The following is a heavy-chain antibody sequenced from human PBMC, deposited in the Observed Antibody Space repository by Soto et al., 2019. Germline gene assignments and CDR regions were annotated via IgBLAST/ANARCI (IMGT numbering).Heavy chain of an antibody. V-gene: IGHV4-39*01. CDR1: GGSIRESGLY. Sequence: QMQLQESGPGLVKTSETLSLTCTVSGGSIRESGLYWGWIRQSPGKGVEWIGSIFFSGRTHYNPSLKSRVSIAIDALKNQFSLNVISVTAADTGVYYCVRSLMDVWGKGTTVTVSS. CDR2: IFFSGRT. J-gene: IGHJ6*03. CDR3: VRSLMDV.